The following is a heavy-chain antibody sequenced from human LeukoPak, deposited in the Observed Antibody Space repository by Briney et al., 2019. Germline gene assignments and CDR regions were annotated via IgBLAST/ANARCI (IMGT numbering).Heavy chain of an antibody. V-gene: IGHV4-61*02. J-gene: IGHJ4*02. CDR1: GASISSGSYY. D-gene: IGHD3-22*01. CDR3: ARGRDSRGYQFMGFDS. CDR2: IWTDGAP. Sequence: PSQTLSLTCTVSGASISSGSYYWSWIRQPAGKGLEWIGRIWTDGAPTYRPSLKSRVTISVDTSKNQFSLRLSSVTAADTAVYYCARGRDSRGYQFMGFDSWGQGTLVTVSS.